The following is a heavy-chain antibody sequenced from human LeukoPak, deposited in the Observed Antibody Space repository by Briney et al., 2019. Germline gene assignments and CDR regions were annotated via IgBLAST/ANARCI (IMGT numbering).Heavy chain of an antibody. D-gene: IGHD1-26*01. CDR1: GFTFSSYG. CDR3: ARDKIVGATYFDY. CDR2: ISGSGGST. Sequence: GGSLRLSCAASGFTFSSYGMSWVRQAPGKGLEWVSAISGSGGSTYYADSVKGRFTISRDNAKNSLYLQMNSLRAEDTAVYYCARDKIVGATYFDYWGQGTLVTVSS. V-gene: IGHV3-23*01. J-gene: IGHJ4*02.